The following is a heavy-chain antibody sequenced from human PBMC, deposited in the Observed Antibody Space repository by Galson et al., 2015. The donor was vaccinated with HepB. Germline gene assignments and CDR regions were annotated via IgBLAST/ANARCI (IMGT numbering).Heavy chain of an antibody. CDR3: AGHTGVATALDY. CDR2: IGSSTSYT. V-gene: IGHV3-11*06. J-gene: IGHJ4*02. Sequence: SLRLSCAASGFTFSDYYMSWIRQAPGKGLEWVSYIGSSTSYTSYADSVKGRFTISRDNAKNSLYLQMDSLRAEDTAVYYCAGHTGVATALDYWGQGTLVTVSS. D-gene: IGHD6-13*01. CDR1: GFTFSDYY.